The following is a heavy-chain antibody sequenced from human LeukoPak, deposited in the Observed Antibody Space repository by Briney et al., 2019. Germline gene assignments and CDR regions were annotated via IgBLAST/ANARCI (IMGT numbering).Heavy chain of an antibody. CDR1: GYTFTGYY. V-gene: IGHV1-2*02. D-gene: IGHD2-2*01. CDR3: ARARIVVVPAATD. J-gene: IGHJ4*02. Sequence: ASVKVSCKASGYTFTGYYMHWVRQAPGQGLEWMGWINPNGGGTNYAQKFQGRVTMTRDTSISTAYMELSRPRSDDTAVYYRARARIVVVPAATDWGQGTLVTVSS. CDR2: INPNGGGT.